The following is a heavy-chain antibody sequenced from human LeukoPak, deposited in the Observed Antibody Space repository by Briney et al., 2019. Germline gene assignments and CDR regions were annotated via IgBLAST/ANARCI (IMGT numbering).Heavy chain of an antibody. J-gene: IGHJ4*01. D-gene: IGHD2-8*01. CDR3: ARVHCTNGVCYLFDY. V-gene: IGHV1-2*06. CDR2: INPNSGGT. Sequence: PGASVKVSCKASGYTFTGYYMHWVRQAPGQGLEWMGRINPNSGGTNYAQKFQGRVTMTRDTSISTAYMELSRLRSDDTAVYYCARVHCTNGVCYLFDYWGQEPWSPSPQ. CDR1: GYTFTGYY.